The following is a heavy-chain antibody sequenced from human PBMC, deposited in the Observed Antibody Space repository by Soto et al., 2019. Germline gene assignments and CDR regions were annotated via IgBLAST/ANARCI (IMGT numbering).Heavy chain of an antibody. J-gene: IGHJ5*02. CDR1: GGSISSGGYS. D-gene: IGHD4-4*01. Sequence: QLQLQESGSGLVKPSQTLSLTCAVSGGSISSGGYSWSWIRQPPGKGLEWIGYIYHSGSTYYTPSLKRRVTISVDRYKNQFSLKLSSVTAADTAVYYCARESGDYSNYVWFDPWGQGTLVTVSS. V-gene: IGHV4-30-2*01. CDR3: ARESGDYSNYVWFDP. CDR2: IYHSGST.